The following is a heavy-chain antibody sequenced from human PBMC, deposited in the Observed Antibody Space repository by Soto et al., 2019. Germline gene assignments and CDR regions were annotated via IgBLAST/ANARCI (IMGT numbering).Heavy chain of an antibody. J-gene: IGHJ6*02. Sequence: ESLKISCKGSGYSFTSYWIGWVRQMPGKGLEWMGIIYPGDSDTRYSPSFQGQVTISADKSISTAYLQWSSLKASDTAMYYCARQVGYCSSTSCEGYYYYGMDVWGQGTTVTVSS. CDR1: GYSFTSYW. D-gene: IGHD2-2*03. V-gene: IGHV5-51*01. CDR2: IYPGDSDT. CDR3: ARQVGYCSSTSCEGYYYYGMDV.